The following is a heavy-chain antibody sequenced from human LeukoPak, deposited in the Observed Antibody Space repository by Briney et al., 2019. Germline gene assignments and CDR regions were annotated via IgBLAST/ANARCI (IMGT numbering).Heavy chain of an antibody. CDR1: GITVSSDY. D-gene: IGHD3-16*01. J-gene: IGHJ6*02. CDR2: IYSGGGT. V-gene: IGHV3-66*01. Sequence: PGGSLRLSCAGSGITVSSDYMSWVRQAPGKGLEWVSAIYSGGGTYYADSVKGRFTISRDNPRTTVNLQTNSLSAEDTAVYYCARATTLGYYYGLDVWGQGTTVTVSS. CDR3: ARATTLGYYYGLDV.